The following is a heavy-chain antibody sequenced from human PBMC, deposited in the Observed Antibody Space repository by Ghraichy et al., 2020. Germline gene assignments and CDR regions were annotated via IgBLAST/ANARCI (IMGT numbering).Heavy chain of an antibody. V-gene: IGHV3-48*02. J-gene: IGHJ6*02. CDR3: ARDGITGTTIAYYYYGMDV. CDR1: GFTFSSYS. D-gene: IGHD1-7*01. CDR2: ISSSSSTI. Sequence: GGSLRLSCAASGFTFSSYSMNWVRQAPGKGLEWVSYISSSSSTIYYADSVKGRFTISRDNAKNSLYLQMNSLRDEDTAVYYCARDGITGTTIAYYYYGMDVWGQGTTVTVSS.